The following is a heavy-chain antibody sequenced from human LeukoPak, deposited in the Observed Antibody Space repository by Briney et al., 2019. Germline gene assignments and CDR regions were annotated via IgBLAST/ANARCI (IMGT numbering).Heavy chain of an antibody. CDR3: ARDRAAGTLDF. J-gene: IGHJ4*02. V-gene: IGHV4-59*01. CDR2: IQYSGTT. CDR1: SGPITGYY. Sequence: SETLSLACTVSSGPITGYYWAWIRRPPGKGLEWIGYIQYSGTTEYNPSLASRASISVDTAKDQFSLNLRSVTAADTAVYYCARDRAAGTLDFWGQGTLVTVSS. D-gene: IGHD6-13*01.